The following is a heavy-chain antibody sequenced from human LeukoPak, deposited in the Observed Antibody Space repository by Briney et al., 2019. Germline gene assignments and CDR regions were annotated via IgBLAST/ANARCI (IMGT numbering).Heavy chain of an antibody. CDR3: ARRGSGASLEYYFDL. V-gene: IGHV4-59*08. CDR1: GGSISRYY. Sequence: SETLSLTCTVSGGSISRYYWSWIRQPPGKGLEYIGYIYYSGNTNSNPSLNSRVTISVDTSKNQFSLKLSSVTAADTAVYYCARRGSGASLEYYFDLWGRGTLVTVS. J-gene: IGHJ2*01. D-gene: IGHD1-14*01. CDR2: IYYSGNT.